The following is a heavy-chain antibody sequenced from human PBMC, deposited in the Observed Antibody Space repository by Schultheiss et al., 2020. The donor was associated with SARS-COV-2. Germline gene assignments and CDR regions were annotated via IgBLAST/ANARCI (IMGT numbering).Heavy chain of an antibody. D-gene: IGHD6-13*01. CDR3: ARIPTPEYSSSWYHYYYYGMDV. Sequence: SETLSLTCTVSGASISAYYWSWIRQPAGKGLEWIGYIYYSGSTNYNPSLKSRVTISVDTSKNQFSLKLSSVTAADTAVYYCARIPTPEYSSSWYHYYYYGMDVWGQGTTFTVSS. J-gene: IGHJ6*02. CDR2: IYYSGST. CDR1: GASISAYY. V-gene: IGHV4-59*12.